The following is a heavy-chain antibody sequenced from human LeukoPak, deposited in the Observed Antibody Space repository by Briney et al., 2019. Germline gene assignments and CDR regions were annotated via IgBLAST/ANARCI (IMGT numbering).Heavy chain of an antibody. CDR1: GGXIRSHY. V-gene: IGHV4-59*11. CDR2: IYYSGST. Sequence: SETLSLTCTVSGGXIRSHYCSWIRQPPGKGREWLGDIYYSGSTNYNPSLKSRVTISVDTSKNQFSLKLSSVTAADTAVYYCARDRGDYDSSGYYGYFDYWGQGALVTVSS. D-gene: IGHD3-22*01. CDR3: ARDRGDYDSSGYYGYFDY. J-gene: IGHJ4*02.